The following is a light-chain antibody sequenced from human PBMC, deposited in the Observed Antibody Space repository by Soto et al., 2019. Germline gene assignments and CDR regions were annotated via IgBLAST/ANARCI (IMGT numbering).Light chain of an antibody. Sequence: DIQITQSPSTLSGSVGDRVTITCRASQSISNRLAWYQQRPGKAPKYLIYDASTLDSGAPSRFSGSGSGTEFTLSISSLQPDDFATYYCQQSYSTPWTFGQGTKVDIK. V-gene: IGKV1-5*01. CDR1: QSISNR. CDR2: DAS. J-gene: IGKJ1*01. CDR3: QQSYSTPWT.